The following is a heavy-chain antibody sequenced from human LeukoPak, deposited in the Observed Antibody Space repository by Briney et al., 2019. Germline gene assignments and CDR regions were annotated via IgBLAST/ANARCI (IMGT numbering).Heavy chain of an antibody. CDR1: GFTFSNYW. CDR3: AKSDSSGWYWSYYYYMDV. Sequence: GGSLRLSCTASGFTFSNYWMNWVRQAPGKGLEWVTNIKQDGSEKYYADSVKGRFTISRDNSKNTLYLQMNSQRAEDTAVYYCAKSDSSGWYWSYYYYMDVWGKGTTVTVSS. V-gene: IGHV3-7*01. CDR2: IKQDGSEK. J-gene: IGHJ6*03. D-gene: IGHD6-19*01.